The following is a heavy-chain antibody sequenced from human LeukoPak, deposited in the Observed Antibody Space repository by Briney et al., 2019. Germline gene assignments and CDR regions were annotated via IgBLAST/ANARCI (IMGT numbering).Heavy chain of an antibody. CDR1: GGSFSGYY. J-gene: IGHJ4*02. CDR3: ARVGEATAMGVGY. CDR2: INHSGST. D-gene: IGHD5-18*01. V-gene: IGHV4-34*01. Sequence: SETLSLTCAVYGGSFSGYYWSWIRQPPGKGLEWIGEINHSGSTNYNPSLKSRVTISVDTSKNQFSLKLSSVTAADTAVYYCARVGEATAMGVGYWGQGTLVTVSS.